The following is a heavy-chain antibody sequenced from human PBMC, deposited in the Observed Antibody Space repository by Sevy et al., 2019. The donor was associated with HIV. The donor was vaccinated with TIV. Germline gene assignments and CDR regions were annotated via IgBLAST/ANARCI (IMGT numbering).Heavy chain of an antibody. CDR1: GLSFNTYV. J-gene: IGHJ4*02. Sequence: GGSLRLSCVASGLSFNTYVMSWVRQAPGKGLQWVSTISPNGGSTYYADSVKGRFTISRDNSRNTVFLQVNSLRAEDTAVYYCAKESLDGYYWGQGTLVTVSS. V-gene: IGHV3-23*01. CDR2: ISPNGGST. D-gene: IGHD2-21*01. CDR3: AKESLDGYY.